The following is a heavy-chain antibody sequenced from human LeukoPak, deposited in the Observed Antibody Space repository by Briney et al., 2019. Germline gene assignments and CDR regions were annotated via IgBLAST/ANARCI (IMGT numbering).Heavy chain of an antibody. Sequence: PSETLSLTCTVSAGSISSSSYYWGWIRQPPGKGLEWIGSIYYTGSTYYNPSLKSRVTISVDTSKNQFSLKLSSVTAADTAVYYCAREAAAGSNYFDYWGQGTLVTVSS. CDR1: AGSISSSSYY. V-gene: IGHV4-39*07. D-gene: IGHD6-13*01. J-gene: IGHJ4*02. CDR2: IYYTGST. CDR3: AREAAAGSNYFDY.